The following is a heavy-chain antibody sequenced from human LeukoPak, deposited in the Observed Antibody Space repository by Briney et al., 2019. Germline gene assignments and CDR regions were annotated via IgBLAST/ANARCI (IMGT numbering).Heavy chain of an antibody. CDR2: ISGSGGST. Sequence: GGSLRLSCAASGFTFSRYSMNWVRQAPGKGLEWVSAISGSGGSTYYADSVKGRFTISRDNSKNTLYLQMNSLRAEDTAVYYCAKRSGDGSGSKYYFDYWGQGTLVTVSS. J-gene: IGHJ4*02. D-gene: IGHD3-10*01. CDR1: GFTFSRYS. V-gene: IGHV3-23*01. CDR3: AKRSGDGSGSKYYFDY.